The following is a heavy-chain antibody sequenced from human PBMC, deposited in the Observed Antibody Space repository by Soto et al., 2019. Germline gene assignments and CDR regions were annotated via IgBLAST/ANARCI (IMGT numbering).Heavy chain of an antibody. Sequence: ASVKVSCKASGYTFTSYAMHWVRQAPGQRLEWMGWINAGKGNTKYSQKNQGRVTITRDTSASTAYMEMSSLRSEDTAVYYCARDPSYYGMDVWGQGTTVTVSS. CDR2: INAGKGNT. J-gene: IGHJ6*02. CDR3: ARDPSYYGMDV. CDR1: GYTFTSYA. V-gene: IGHV1-3*01.